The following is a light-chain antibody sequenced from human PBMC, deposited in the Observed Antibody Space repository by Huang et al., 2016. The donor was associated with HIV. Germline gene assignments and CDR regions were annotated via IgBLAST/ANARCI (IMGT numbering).Light chain of an antibody. J-gene: IGKJ4*01. CDR3: QQLNGYPLT. CDR1: QGISSY. V-gene: IGKV1-9*01. CDR2: AAS. Sequence: IQLTQSPSSLSASVGDRVPISCRASQGISSYLAWYQQKPGKAPKLLSYAASTLQRGVPSRFSGSGSETDCTLTITSLQPEDFATYYCQQLNGYPLTFGGGTKVEIK.